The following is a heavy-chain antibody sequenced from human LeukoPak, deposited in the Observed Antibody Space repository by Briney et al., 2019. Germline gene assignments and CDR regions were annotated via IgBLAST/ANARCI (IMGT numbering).Heavy chain of an antibody. CDR3: ARDLLGSGSYTDY. CDR1: GGSISSGGYY. J-gene: IGHJ4*02. CDR2: IYHSGST. Sequence: PSETLSLTCTVSGGSISSGGYYWSWIRQPPGKGLEWIGYIYHSGSTYYNPSLKSRVTISVDRSKNQFSLKLSSVTAADTAVYYCARDLLGSGSYTDYWGQGTLVTVSS. D-gene: IGHD3-10*01. V-gene: IGHV4-30-2*01.